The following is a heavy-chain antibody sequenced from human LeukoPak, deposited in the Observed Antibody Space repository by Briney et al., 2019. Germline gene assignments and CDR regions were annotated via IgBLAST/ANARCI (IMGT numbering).Heavy chain of an antibody. V-gene: IGHV3-30-3*01. Sequence: RSLRLSCAASGFTFSSYAMHWVRQAPGKGLDWVAVIPYDGSKKYYADSVQGRFTISRDNSKNTMYLQMNSLRSEDTAVYYCARDGASRGAPDDFWGQVTRVTVSS. CDR1: GFTFSSYA. CDR2: IPYDGSKK. J-gene: IGHJ4*02. CDR3: ARDGASRGAPDDF. D-gene: IGHD2-15*01.